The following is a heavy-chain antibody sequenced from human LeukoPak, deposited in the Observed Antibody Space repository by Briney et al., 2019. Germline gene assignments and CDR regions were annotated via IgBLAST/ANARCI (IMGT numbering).Heavy chain of an antibody. V-gene: IGHV4-59*01. CDR1: GASISSYY. D-gene: IGHD3-3*01. CDR2: IYYSGST. CDR3: ARVGILRFPSNWFDP. Sequence: SETLSLTCTVSGASISSYYWSWIRQPPGKGLEWVGYIYYSGSTRYNPSLKSRVTISVDTSKNQFSLKLSSVTAADTAVYYCARVGILRFPSNWFDPWGQGTLVTVSS. J-gene: IGHJ5*02.